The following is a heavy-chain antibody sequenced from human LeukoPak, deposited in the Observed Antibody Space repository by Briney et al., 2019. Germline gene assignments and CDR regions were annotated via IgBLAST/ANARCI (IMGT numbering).Heavy chain of an antibody. D-gene: IGHD1-26*01. CDR1: GYTFTSYD. Sequence: ASVKVSCKASGYTFTSYDINWLRQATGQGLEWMGWMNPNSGNTGYAQKFQGRVTMTRNTSISTAYMELSSLRSEDTAVYYCAKEESGFQYYFDYWGQGTLVTVSS. V-gene: IGHV1-8*01. CDR2: MNPNSGNT. CDR3: AKEESGFQYYFDY. J-gene: IGHJ4*02.